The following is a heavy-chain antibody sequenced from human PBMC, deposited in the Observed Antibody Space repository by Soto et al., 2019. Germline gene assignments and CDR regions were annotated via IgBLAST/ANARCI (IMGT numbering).Heavy chain of an antibody. J-gene: IGHJ6*02. CDR1: GLTFSKYW. D-gene: IGHD6-19*01. CDR3: ASVPGSPGYHGLDV. V-gene: IGHV3-7*03. CDR2: IKHDGSEK. Sequence: VGSLRLSCATSGLTFSKYWMTWVRQAPGKGLEWVATIKHDGSEKSNLDSVEGRFTISRDNAKDSLSLQMNSLRVEDTAVYFCASVPGSPGYHGLDVWGQGTTVTVSS.